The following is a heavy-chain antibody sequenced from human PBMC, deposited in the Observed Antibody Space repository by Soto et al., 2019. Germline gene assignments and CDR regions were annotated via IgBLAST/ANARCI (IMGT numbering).Heavy chain of an antibody. V-gene: IGHV3-30*18. CDR1: GFTFNTYG. CDR3: AKGVGRVVIPAYFDY. CDR2: ISYDGLHK. J-gene: IGHJ4*02. Sequence: QVQLVESGGGVVQPGRSLRLSCAASGFTFNTYGMHWVRQAPGKGLEWVAVISYDGLHKFYADSVRGRFTISRGNTQRPLYLQMDSLRAEDTAVYYCAKGVGRVVIPAYFDYWGQGALVSVSS. D-gene: IGHD3-3*01.